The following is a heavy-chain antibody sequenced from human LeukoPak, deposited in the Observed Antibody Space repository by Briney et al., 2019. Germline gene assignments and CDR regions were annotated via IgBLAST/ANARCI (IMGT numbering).Heavy chain of an antibody. CDR2: ISRTSSYI. J-gene: IGHJ4*02. D-gene: IGHD3-10*01. CDR3: ARAPPGGVDY. Sequence: GGSLRLSCAASGFTFSTYIMNWVRQAPGKGLEWVSSISRTSSYIQYADLVKGRFTISRDNAKNSLYLQMSSLRAEDTAVYYCARAPPGGVDYWGQGTLVTVSS. V-gene: IGHV3-21*01. CDR1: GFTFSTYI.